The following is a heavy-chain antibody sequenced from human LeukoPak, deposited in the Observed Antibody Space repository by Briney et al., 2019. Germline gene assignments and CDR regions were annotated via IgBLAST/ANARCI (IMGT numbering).Heavy chain of an antibody. V-gene: IGHV3-9*01. CDR2: ISWNSGNI. CDR1: GFTFGDYA. D-gene: IGHD4-17*01. J-gene: IGHJ3*02. Sequence: GRSLRLSCAASGFTFGDYAMHWVRQAPGKGLEWVSGISWNSGNIGYADSVKGRFTISRDNAKNSLYLQMNSLRAEDTALYYCAKVYADYGASSDAFDIWGQGTMVTVSS. CDR3: AKVYADYGASSDAFDI.